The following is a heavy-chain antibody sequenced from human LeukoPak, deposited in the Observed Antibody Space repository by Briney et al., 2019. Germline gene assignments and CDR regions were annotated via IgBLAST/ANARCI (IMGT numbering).Heavy chain of an antibody. CDR3: ARAGSGSGWYFDY. V-gene: IGHV1-18*01. Sequence: ASVKVSCKASGYDFTSVGITWARRAPGQRLEWMGWISPYNGNTRYAQKFQGRVAMTTDTSTTTAYMELRGLRFNDTAVYYCARAGSGSGWYFDYWGQGTLVTVSS. CDR1: GYDFTSVG. CDR2: ISPYNGNT. J-gene: IGHJ4*02. D-gene: IGHD6-19*01.